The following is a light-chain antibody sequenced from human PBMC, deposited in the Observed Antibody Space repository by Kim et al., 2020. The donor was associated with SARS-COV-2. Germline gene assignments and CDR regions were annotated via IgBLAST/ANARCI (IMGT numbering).Light chain of an antibody. CDR2: GVS. J-gene: IGKJ4*01. CDR1: QGIGNW. V-gene: IGKV1-12*01. CDR3: QQADNFPLT. Sequence: DIQMTQSPSSVSASVGDRVTITCRASQGIGNWLASYQQKPGKAPKLLISGVSSLQSWVPSRFSGSGSGTEFTLTISSLQPEDFATYYCQQADNFPLTFGGGTKVDIK.